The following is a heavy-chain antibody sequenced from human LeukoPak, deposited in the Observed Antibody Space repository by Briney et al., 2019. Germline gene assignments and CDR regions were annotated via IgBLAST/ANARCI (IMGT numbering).Heavy chain of an antibody. V-gene: IGHV1-8*01. CDR2: MNPNSGNT. CDR3: ARGRYHSARDNCSGGSCYAHAYYYYYMEV. CDR1: GYTFTSYD. D-gene: IGHD2-15*01. Sequence: ALVKVSCKASGYTFTSYDINWVRQATGQGLEWMGWMNPNSGNTGYAQKFQGRVTMTRNTSISTAYMELSSLRSEDTAVYSCARGRYHSARDNCSGGSCYAHAYYYYYMEVGGKGTTVTVSS. J-gene: IGHJ6*03.